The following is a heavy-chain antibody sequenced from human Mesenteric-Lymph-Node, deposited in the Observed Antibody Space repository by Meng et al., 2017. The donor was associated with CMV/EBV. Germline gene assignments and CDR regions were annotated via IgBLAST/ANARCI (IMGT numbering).Heavy chain of an antibody. Sequence: ASVKVSCKASGYTFTSYDINWVRQAPGQGLEWMGWISDDNGNTNYAQNLQGRVTVTTDTSTSTAYMELTGLRSDDTAVYYCARDCTSTRCYTRAFDYWGQGTLVTVSS. CDR1: GYTFTSYD. CDR3: ARDCTSTRCYTRAFDY. J-gene: IGHJ4*02. D-gene: IGHD2-2*02. V-gene: IGHV1-18*01. CDR2: ISDDNGNT.